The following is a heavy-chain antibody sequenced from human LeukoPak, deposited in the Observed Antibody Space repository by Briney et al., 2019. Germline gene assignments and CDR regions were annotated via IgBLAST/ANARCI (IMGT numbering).Heavy chain of an antibody. CDR3: ARGLYSSSTEYYYGMDV. CDR2: INPNSGGT. J-gene: IGHJ6*02. V-gene: IGHV1-2*04. Sequence: ASVKVSCKASGYTFTGYYMHWVRQAPGQGLEWMGWINPNSGGTNYAQKFQGWVTMTRDTSISTAYMELSRLRSDDTAVYYCARGLYSSSTEYYYGMDVWGQGTTVTVSS. CDR1: GYTFTGYY. D-gene: IGHD6-13*01.